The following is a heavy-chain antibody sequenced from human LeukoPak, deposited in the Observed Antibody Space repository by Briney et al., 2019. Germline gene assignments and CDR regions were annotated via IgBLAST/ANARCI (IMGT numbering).Heavy chain of an antibody. CDR3: ARQKSGYDYAFDI. D-gene: IGHD5-12*01. V-gene: IGHV5-51*01. CDR1: GYSFTSYW. J-gene: IGHJ3*02. Sequence: GESLKISCKGSGYSFTSYWIGWVRQMPGKGLEWMGIIYPGDSDTKSSPSFQGQVTISADKSISTAYLQWSSLKASDTAMYYCARQKSGYDYAFDIWGQGTMVTVSS. CDR2: IYPGDSDT.